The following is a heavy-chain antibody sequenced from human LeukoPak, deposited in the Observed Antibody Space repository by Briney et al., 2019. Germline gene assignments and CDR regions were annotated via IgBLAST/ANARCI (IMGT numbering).Heavy chain of an antibody. Sequence: GGSLRLSCAASGLAFSAYKMHWVRQAPRKGLVWVSRISTDGYTTDYADFVQGRFTISRDNAKNTLYLQMNNLRAEDTAVYYCAGVKVAGTRSFDYWGQGTLATVSS. CDR1: GLAFSAYK. CDR3: AGVKVAGTRSFDY. V-gene: IGHV3-74*01. D-gene: IGHD6-19*01. J-gene: IGHJ4*02. CDR2: ISTDGYTT.